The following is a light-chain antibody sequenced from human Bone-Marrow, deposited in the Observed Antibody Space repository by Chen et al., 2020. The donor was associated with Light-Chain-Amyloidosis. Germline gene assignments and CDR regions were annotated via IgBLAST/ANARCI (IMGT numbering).Light chain of an antibody. CDR3: QVWDRSSDRPV. CDR1: NIGSTS. Sequence: SYVLTQPSSVTLAPGQTATIACGGNNIGSTSVHWYQQTPGQAPLLVVYDDSDRPSGIPERLSGSNSRNTATLTISRVEAGDEADYYCQVWDRSSDRPVFGGGTKLTVL. CDR2: DDS. J-gene: IGLJ3*02. V-gene: IGLV3-21*02.